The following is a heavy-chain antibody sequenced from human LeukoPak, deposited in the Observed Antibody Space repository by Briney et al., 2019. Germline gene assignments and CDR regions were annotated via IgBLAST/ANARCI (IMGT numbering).Heavy chain of an antibody. Sequence: PGGSLRLSCAGSGFTFSDYYMDWFRQAPGKGLEWVGRIKTKTERGPTDYAAPVKGRFTISRDDSKNTLYLQMNSLKIGDTAVYYCTTTYNLWGQGTLVTVSS. V-gene: IGHV3-15*01. CDR3: TTTYNL. D-gene: IGHD1-14*01. J-gene: IGHJ1*01. CDR2: IKTKTERGPT. CDR1: GFTFSDYY.